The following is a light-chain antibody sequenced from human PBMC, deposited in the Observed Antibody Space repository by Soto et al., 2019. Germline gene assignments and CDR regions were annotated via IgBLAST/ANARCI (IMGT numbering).Light chain of an antibody. J-gene: IGKJ4*01. CDR2: EAS. Sequence: EIQMTQSPPTLSASVGDRVTITCRASQSIDNWLAWYQQKPGEGPKILVYEASTLQSGVPSRFSGSGSGTKFTLTITNLQPDDFATYYCQQYDSFPLAFGGGTKVEIK. V-gene: IGKV1-5*03. CDR1: QSIDNW. CDR3: QQYDSFPLA.